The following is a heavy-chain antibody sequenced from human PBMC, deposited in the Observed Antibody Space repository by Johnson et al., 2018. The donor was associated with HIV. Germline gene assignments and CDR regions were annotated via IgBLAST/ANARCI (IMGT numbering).Heavy chain of an antibody. CDR2: ISYDGSNK. CDR1: GFTFSSYG. J-gene: IGHJ3*02. V-gene: IGHV3-30*19. CDR3: ARAHDAFDI. Sequence: QVLLVESGGGVVQPGRSLRLSCAASGFTFSSYGMHWVRQAPGKGLEWVAVISYDGSNKYYADSVKGRFTISRDNSKNTLYLQMNSLRAEDTAVYYCARAHDAFDIWGQGTMVTVSS.